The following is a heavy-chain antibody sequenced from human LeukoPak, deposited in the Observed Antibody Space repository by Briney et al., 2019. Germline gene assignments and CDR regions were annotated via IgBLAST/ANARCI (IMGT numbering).Heavy chain of an antibody. CDR3: AKDPTPAFLSYYFDY. J-gene: IGHJ4*02. CDR2: ISGSGGDT. D-gene: IGHD2-21*01. CDR1: GFTFSRYA. V-gene: IGHV3-23*01. Sequence: GGSLRLSCAASGFTFSRYAMSWVRQAPGKGLEWVSAISGSGGDTHYADSVKGRFTISRDNSKNTLYMQMNSLRAEDTAVYYCAKDPTPAFLSYYFDYWGQGTLVIVSS.